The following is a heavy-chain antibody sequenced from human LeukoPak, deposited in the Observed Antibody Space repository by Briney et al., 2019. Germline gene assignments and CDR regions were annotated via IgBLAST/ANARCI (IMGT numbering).Heavy chain of an antibody. CDR3: ASRIGWYRYDY. CDR1: GASISTNYW. CDR2: IHHSGST. D-gene: IGHD6-19*01. J-gene: IGHJ4*02. V-gene: IGHV4-4*02. Sequence: PSETLSLTCSVSGASISTNYWWGWVRQPPGKGLEWIGEIHHSGSTNYHPSLKSRLAISVDKSKTQFSLKLTSVTAADTAVYFCASRIGWYRYDYWGQGTLVTVSS.